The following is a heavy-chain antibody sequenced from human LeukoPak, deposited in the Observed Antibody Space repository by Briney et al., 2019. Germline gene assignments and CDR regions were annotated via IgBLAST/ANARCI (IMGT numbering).Heavy chain of an antibody. CDR1: GYTFTSYG. CDR3: ARDLERFGESDY. J-gene: IGHJ4*02. CDR2: ISAYNGNT. D-gene: IGHD3-10*01. Sequence: ASVKVSCKATGYTFTSYGISWVRQAPGQGLEWMGWISAYNGNTNYAQKLQGRVTMTTDTSTSTAYMELRSLRSDDTAVYYCARDLERFGESDYWGQGTLVTVSS. V-gene: IGHV1-18*01.